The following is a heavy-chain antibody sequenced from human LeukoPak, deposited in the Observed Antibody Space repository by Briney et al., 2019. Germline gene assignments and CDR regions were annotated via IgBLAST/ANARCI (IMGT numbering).Heavy chain of an antibody. Sequence: PSETLSLTCAVYGGSFSGYYWSWIRQPPGKGLEWIGEINHSGSTNYNPSLKSRVTISVDTSKNQFSLKLSSVTAADTAVYYCARAPSSGWYRSYFDYWGQGTLVTVSS. CDR2: INHSGST. V-gene: IGHV4-34*01. J-gene: IGHJ4*02. D-gene: IGHD6-19*01. CDR3: ARAPSSGWYRSYFDY. CDR1: GGSFSGYY.